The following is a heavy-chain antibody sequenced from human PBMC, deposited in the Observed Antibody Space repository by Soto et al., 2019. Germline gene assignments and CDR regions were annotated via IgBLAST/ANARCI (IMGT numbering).Heavy chain of an antibody. J-gene: IGHJ4*02. CDR2: IIPIFGTA. V-gene: IGHV1-69*01. D-gene: IGHD3-10*01. CDR1: GFTFSSYA. Sequence: VQLLESGGGLVQPGGSLRLSCAASGFTFSSYAMSWVRQAPGKGLEWMGGIIPIFGTANYAQKFQGRVTITADESTSTAYMELSSLRSEDTAVYYCARFRRSGLKNDYWGQGTLVTVSS. CDR3: ARFRRSGLKNDY.